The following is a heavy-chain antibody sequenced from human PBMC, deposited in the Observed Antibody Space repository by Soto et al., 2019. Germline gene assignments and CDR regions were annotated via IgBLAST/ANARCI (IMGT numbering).Heavy chain of an antibody. Sequence: EVPLVESGGGLVQPGGSLRLSCAASGLTFSSYAMHWVRQAPGKGLEYVSDISSNGGSTYYANSVKGRFTISRDNSKNTLYLQMGSLRAEDMAVYYCARRGYSGYEIDYWGQGTLVTVSS. CDR3: ARRGYSGYEIDY. J-gene: IGHJ4*02. D-gene: IGHD5-12*01. CDR1: GLTFSSYA. CDR2: ISSNGGST. V-gene: IGHV3-64*01.